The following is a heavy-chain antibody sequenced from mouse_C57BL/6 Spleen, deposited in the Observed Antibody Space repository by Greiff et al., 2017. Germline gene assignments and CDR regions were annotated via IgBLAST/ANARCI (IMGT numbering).Heavy chain of an antibody. Sequence: QVQLQQPGAELVRPGSSVKLSCKASGYTFTNYWMHWVKQRPIQSLEWIGDIDPSDSGTHYNQKFKDKATLTVDKSSSTAYMQLSSLTAEDSAVYYCAKGDVGFAYWGQGTLVTVSA. J-gene: IGHJ3*01. CDR3: AKGDVGFAY. V-gene: IGHV1-52*01. CDR1: GYTFTNYW. D-gene: IGHD3-3*01. CDR2: IDPSDSGT.